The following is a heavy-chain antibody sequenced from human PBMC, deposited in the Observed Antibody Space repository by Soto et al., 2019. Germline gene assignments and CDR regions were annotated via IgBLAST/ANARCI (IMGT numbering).Heavy chain of an antibody. D-gene: IGHD6-19*01. J-gene: IGHJ4*02. Sequence: QVQLVESGGGVVQPGRSLRLSCAASGFTFNTHGMHWVRQAPGKGLEWVAVIWYDESKKYYEDSVTGRFTISRDTSRSALYLQMDSLRAEDTGVYYCARSSGLGIDFWGQGTLVTVSS. CDR3: ARSSGLGIDF. V-gene: IGHV3-33*01. CDR1: GFTFNTHG. CDR2: IWYDESKK.